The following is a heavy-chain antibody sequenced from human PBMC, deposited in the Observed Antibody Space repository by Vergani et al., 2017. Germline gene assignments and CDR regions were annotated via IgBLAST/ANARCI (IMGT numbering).Heavy chain of an antibody. V-gene: IGHV6-1*01. CDR1: GDSVSSNSAA. J-gene: IGHJ3*02. CDR3: ARGGSYCGGDCPNDAVDI. CDR2: TYYRSKWYN. D-gene: IGHD2-21*01. Sequence: QVQLQQSGPGLVKPSQTLSLTCAISGDSVSSNSAAWNWIRQSPSRGLEWLGRTYYRSKWYNDYAVSVKSRITINPDTSKNQFSLQLNSVTPEDTAVYYCARGGSYCGGDCPNDAVDIWGQGTMGTVSS.